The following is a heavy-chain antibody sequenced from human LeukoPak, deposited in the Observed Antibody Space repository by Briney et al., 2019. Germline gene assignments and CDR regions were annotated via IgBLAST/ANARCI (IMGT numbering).Heavy chain of an antibody. Sequence: ASVKVSCKASGYTFTTYGISWVRQARGQGLEWMGWISGYNGNTNYEQKFQGRVTMTTDTSTSTAYMELRTLRSDDTAVYYCARGNVVVVTATVFVNYWGQGTLVTVTS. CDR1: GYTFTTYG. J-gene: IGHJ4*02. CDR3: ARGNVVVVTATVFVNY. D-gene: IGHD2-15*01. CDR2: ISGYNGNT. V-gene: IGHV1-18*01.